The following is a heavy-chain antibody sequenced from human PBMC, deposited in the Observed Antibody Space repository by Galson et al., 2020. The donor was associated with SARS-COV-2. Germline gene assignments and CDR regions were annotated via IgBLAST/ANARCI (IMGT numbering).Heavy chain of an antibody. J-gene: IGHJ4*02. CDR1: GFTFSNYA. D-gene: IGHD3-9*01. CDR3: ARDRPDYDLFTGSFDF. Sequence: RESLKISCAASGFTFSNYAMNWVRQAPGRGLEWVSHITGHSTHYTESVRGRFIVSRDNAKSSLFLQMSSLRVEDTAIYYCARDRPDYDLFTGSFDFWGQGILVTVSS. V-gene: IGHV3-48*03. CDR2: ITGHST.